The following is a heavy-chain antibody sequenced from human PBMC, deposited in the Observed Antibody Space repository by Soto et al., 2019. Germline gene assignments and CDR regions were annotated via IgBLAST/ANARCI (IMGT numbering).Heavy chain of an antibody. CDR3: AKDIRPEQWLVRGYGMDV. V-gene: IGHV3-9*01. D-gene: IGHD6-19*01. J-gene: IGHJ6*02. CDR2: ISWNSGSI. CDR1: GFTFDDYG. Sequence: EVQLVESGGGLVQPGRSLRLSCAASGFTFDDYGMPWVRQAPGKGLEWVCGISWNSGSIDYADSVKGRFTISRDNAKNSLYLQMNSLRAEDTALYYGAKDIRPEQWLVRGYGMDVWGQGTTVTVSS.